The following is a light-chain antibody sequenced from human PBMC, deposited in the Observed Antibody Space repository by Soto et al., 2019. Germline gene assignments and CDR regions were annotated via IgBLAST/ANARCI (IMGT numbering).Light chain of an antibody. Sequence: QSVLTQPPSVSEAPGQRVTISCSGSRSNIGDNAVNWYQQLPGKAPKLLIYYDDLLPSGVSDRFSGSKSGTSASLAISGLQSEYEAEYYCAVWDVSLNAPVFGGGTKLTVL. CDR3: AVWDVSLNAPV. V-gene: IGLV1-36*01. J-gene: IGLJ2*01. CDR2: YDD. CDR1: RSNIGDNA.